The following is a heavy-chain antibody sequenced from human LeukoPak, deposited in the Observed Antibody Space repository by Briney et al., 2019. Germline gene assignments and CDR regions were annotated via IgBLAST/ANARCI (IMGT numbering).Heavy chain of an antibody. CDR3: AKDVYSSSATNWFDP. V-gene: IGHV3-23*01. J-gene: IGHJ5*02. CDR2: ISGSGGRT. Sequence: GGSLRLSCAASGFTFTSYAMSWVRQAPGKGLEWVSGISGSGGRTFYADSVKGRFTISRDNSKNTLYLQMNSLRAEDTAVYYCAKDVYSSSATNWFDPWGQGTLVTVSS. CDR1: GFTFTSYA. D-gene: IGHD6-13*01.